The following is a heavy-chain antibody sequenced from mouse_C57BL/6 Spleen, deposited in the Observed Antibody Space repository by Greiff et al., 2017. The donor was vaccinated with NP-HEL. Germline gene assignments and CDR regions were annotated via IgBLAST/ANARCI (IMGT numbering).Heavy chain of an antibody. CDR2: IRSKSNNYAT. D-gene: IGHD2-5*01. CDR3: VRSSYYSNWYFDV. J-gene: IGHJ1*03. CDR1: GFSFNTYA. Sequence: EVQLVESGGGLVQPKGSLKLSCAASGFSFNTYAMNWVRQAPGKGLEWVARIRSKSNNYATYYADSVKDRFTISRDDSESMLYLQMNNLKTEDTAMYYCVRSSYYSNWYFDVWGTGTTVTVSS. V-gene: IGHV10-1*01.